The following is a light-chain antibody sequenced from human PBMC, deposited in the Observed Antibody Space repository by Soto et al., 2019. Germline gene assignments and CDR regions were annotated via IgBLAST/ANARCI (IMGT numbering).Light chain of an antibody. CDR1: QSISSW. CDR2: DAS. CDR3: QQYNSYSIT. Sequence: DIQMTQSPSTLSASVRDRDTITCRASQSISSWLAWYQQKPGKAPKLLIYDASSLESGVPSRFSGSGSGTEFTLTISSLQPDDFATYYCQQYNSYSITFGPGTKVDIK. J-gene: IGKJ3*01. V-gene: IGKV1-5*01.